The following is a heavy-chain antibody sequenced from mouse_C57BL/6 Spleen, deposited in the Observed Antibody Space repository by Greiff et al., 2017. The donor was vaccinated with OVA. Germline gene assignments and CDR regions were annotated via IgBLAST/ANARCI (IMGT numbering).Heavy chain of an antibody. V-gene: IGHV1-80*01. CDR2: IYPGDGDT. CDR1: GYAFSSYW. D-gene: IGHD1-1*01. CDR3: ARWDYGSSYFDY. J-gene: IGHJ2*01. Sequence: VQLKQSGAELVKPGASVKISCKASGYAFSSYWMNWVKQRPGKGLEWIGQIYPGDGDTNYNGKFKGKATLTADKSSSTAYMQLSSLTSEDSAVYFCARWDYGSSYFDYWGQGTTLTVSS.